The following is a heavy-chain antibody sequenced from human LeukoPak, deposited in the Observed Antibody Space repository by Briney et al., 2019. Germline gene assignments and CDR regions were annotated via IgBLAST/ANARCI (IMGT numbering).Heavy chain of an antibody. CDR1: GFTFSSYW. D-gene: IGHD3-16*01. V-gene: IGHV3-74*01. CDR3: ACFAGETIAGH. CDR2: INSDGSST. Sequence: GGSLRLSCAASGFTFSSYWMHWVRQAPGKGLVWVSRINSDGSSTSYADSVKGRFTISRDNAKNTLYLQMNSLRAEDTAVYYCACFAGETIAGHWGQGTLVTVSS. J-gene: IGHJ4*02.